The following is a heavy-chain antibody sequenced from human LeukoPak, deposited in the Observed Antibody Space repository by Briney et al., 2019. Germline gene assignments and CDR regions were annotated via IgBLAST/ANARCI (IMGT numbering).Heavy chain of an antibody. CDR3: ARGGLLWFGELLPFDY. CDR1: GFTFSSYA. J-gene: IGHJ4*02. CDR2: ISYDGSNK. V-gene: IGHV3-30*04. D-gene: IGHD3-10*01. Sequence: PGGSLRLSCAASGFTFSSYAMHWVRQAPGKGLEWVAVISYDGSNKYYADSVKGRFTISRDNAKNSLYLQMNSLRAEDTAVYYCARGGLLWFGELLPFDYWGQGTLVTVSS.